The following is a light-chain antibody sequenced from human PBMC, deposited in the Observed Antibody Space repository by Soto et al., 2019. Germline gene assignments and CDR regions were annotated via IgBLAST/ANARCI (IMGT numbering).Light chain of an antibody. CDR1: RNEVGGYNY. CDR3: CSYAGTPYG. Sequence: QSVLTQPRSVSASPGQSVTISCTGTRNEVGGYNYVSWYQHHPGKAPKLMIYGVSERPSGVPDRFSGSKSGNTASLTISGLQAEDEADYYCCSYAGTPYGFGTGTKVTVL. V-gene: IGLV2-11*01. J-gene: IGLJ1*01. CDR2: GVS.